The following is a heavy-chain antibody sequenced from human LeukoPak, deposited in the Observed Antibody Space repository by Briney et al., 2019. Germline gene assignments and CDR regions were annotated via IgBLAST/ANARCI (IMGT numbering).Heavy chain of an antibody. CDR3: ARGALRSVDY. Sequence: GGSLRLSCAASGLTFSTYWMSWVRQAPGKGLECVGIINEHGSEKYYVDSVKGRFTISRDNAKDSLYLQINSLRAEDTAVYYCARGALRSVDYWGQGTLLTVS. CDR2: INEHGSEK. CDR1: GLTFSTYW. V-gene: IGHV3-7*03. D-gene: IGHD3-10*02. J-gene: IGHJ4*02.